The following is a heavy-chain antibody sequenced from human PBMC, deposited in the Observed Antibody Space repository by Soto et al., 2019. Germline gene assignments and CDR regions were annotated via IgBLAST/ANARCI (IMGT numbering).Heavy chain of an antibody. CDR3: AKDLGTGYSYIDY. Sequence: GGSLRLSCAASGFTFSTYGIHWVRQAPGKGLEWVAVISYDGTNKYYADSVKGRFTISRDNSKNTLYLQMNSLRAEDTAVYYCAKDLGTGYSYIDYWGQGTLVTVSS. CDR2: ISYDGTNK. CDR1: GFTFSTYG. V-gene: IGHV3-30*18. J-gene: IGHJ4*02. D-gene: IGHD5-18*01.